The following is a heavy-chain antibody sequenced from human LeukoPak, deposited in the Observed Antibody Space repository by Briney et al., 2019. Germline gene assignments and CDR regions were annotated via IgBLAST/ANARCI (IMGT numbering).Heavy chain of an antibody. V-gene: IGHV3-23*01. J-gene: IGHJ4*02. CDR1: GFTFSSSA. CDR3: VKQLGYCSDGSCYFPY. Sequence: HSGGSLRLSCAASGFTFSSSAMSWVRQAPGKGLEWVSAISNNGGYTYYADSVQGRFTISRDNSKSTLCPQMNSLRAEDTAVYYCVKQLGYCSDGSCYFPYWGQGTLVTVSS. CDR2: ISNNGGYT. D-gene: IGHD2-15*01.